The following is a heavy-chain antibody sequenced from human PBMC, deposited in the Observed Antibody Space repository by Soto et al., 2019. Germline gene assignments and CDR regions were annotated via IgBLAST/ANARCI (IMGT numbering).Heavy chain of an antibody. CDR1: GFSFDDTW. Sequence: GGSLRLSCVGSGFSFDDTWIHWFRQAPGKGLVWVSRINGAAAVTNYADSVKGRFTVSRDNAKNTAFLHVNSLTDDDTAVYYCARGGAMGVDYWGQGTLVTVSS. CDR3: ARGGAMGVDY. V-gene: IGHV3-74*01. J-gene: IGHJ4*02. CDR2: INGAAAVT. D-gene: IGHD1-26*01.